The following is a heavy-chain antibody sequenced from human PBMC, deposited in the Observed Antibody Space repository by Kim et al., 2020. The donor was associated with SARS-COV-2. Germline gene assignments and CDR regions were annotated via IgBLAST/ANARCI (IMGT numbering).Heavy chain of an antibody. D-gene: IGHD1-26*01. V-gene: IGHV4-39*01. J-gene: IGHJ4*02. Sequence: STYYNPSLKRRVTISADPSKNQFSLKLSSVTAADTAVYYCARRGGSTFDNWGQGTLVTVSS. CDR3: ARRGGSTFDN. CDR2: ST.